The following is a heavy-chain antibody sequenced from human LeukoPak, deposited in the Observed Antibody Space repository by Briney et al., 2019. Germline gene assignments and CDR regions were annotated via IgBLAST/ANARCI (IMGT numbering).Heavy chain of an antibody. V-gene: IGHV1-8*01. D-gene: IGHD4-17*01. Sequence: GASVKVSCKASGYTFTSYDINWVRQATGQGLEWMGWMNPNSGNTGYAQKFQGRVTITADQSTGTAYMEMSSLRSEDTAMYYCATSEYTTTVTTPFDNWGQGTLVTVSS. CDR3: ATSEYTTTVTTPFDN. CDR2: MNPNSGNT. CDR1: GYTFTSYD. J-gene: IGHJ4*02.